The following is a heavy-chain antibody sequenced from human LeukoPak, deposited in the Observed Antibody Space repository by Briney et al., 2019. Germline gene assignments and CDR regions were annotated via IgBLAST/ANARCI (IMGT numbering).Heavy chain of an antibody. CDR1: GFTFSSYG. D-gene: IGHD5-24*01. Sequence: GGSLRLSCAASGFTFSSYGMHWVRQAPGKGLEWVAFIRYDGSNKYYADSVKGRFTISRDNSKNTLYLQMNSLRAEDTAVYYCAKEGWLQPPRYYYYYYTNLLTKETTITVSS. J-gene: IGHJ6*03. V-gene: IGHV3-30*02. CDR2: IRYDGSNK. CDR3: AKEGWLQPPRYYYYYYTNL.